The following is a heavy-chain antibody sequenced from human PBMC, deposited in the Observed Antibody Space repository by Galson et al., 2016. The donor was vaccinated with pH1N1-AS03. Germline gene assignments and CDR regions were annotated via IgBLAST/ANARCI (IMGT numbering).Heavy chain of an antibody. CDR1: GYSFSSYG. D-gene: IGHD3-10*01. Sequence: SVKVSCKASGYSFSSYGFAWVRQAPGQGLEWMGWISTYNPNADYAQKFQGRVTMTSDTHTNTAYMELRSLRSDDTAVYYCATERFHYDSRSAIFDYWGQGTLVTVSS. CDR2: ISTYNPNA. J-gene: IGHJ4*02. V-gene: IGHV1-18*01. CDR3: ATERFHYDSRSAIFDY.